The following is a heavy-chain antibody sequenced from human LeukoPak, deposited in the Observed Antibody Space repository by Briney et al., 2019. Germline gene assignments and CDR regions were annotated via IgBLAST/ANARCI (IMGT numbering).Heavy chain of an antibody. D-gene: IGHD2-15*01. CDR3: GRVGEYFRGGSCYSWFGP. CDR2: IYYSGST. CDR1: GGSISSYY. Sequence: PSETLSLTCTVSGGSISSYYWSWIRQPPGKGLEWIGYIYYSGSTNYNPSLKSRVTISVDTSKNQFSLKLSSVTAADTAVYYCGRVGEYFRGGSCYSWFGPWGQGTLVNVSS. V-gene: IGHV4-59*01. J-gene: IGHJ5*02.